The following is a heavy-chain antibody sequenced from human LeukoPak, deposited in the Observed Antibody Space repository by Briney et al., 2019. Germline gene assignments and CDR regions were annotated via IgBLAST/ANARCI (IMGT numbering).Heavy chain of an antibody. Sequence: ASVKVSCKASGYTFTSYDINWLRQATGQGLEWMGWMNPNSGNTGYAQKFQGRVTMTRNTSISTAYMELSSLRSEDTAVYYCARLSGSGSYYELSSPYWGQGTLVTVSS. V-gene: IGHV1-8*01. CDR2: MNPNSGNT. D-gene: IGHD3-10*01. J-gene: IGHJ4*02. CDR3: ARLSGSGSYYELSSPY. CDR1: GYTFTSYD.